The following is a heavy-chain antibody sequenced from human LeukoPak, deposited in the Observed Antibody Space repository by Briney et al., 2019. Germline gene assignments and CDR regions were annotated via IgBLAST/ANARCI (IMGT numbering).Heavy chain of an antibody. D-gene: IGHD3-10*01. CDR1: GFTFDDYA. V-gene: IGHV3-9*01. Sequence: GGSLRLSCAASGFTFDDYAMHWVRQAPGKGLEWVSGISWNSGSIGYADSVKGRFTISRDNAKNSLYLQMNSLRAEDTAVYYCARDYFGSGYVDYWGQGTLVTVSS. CDR3: ARDYFGSGYVDY. CDR2: ISWNSGSI. J-gene: IGHJ4*02.